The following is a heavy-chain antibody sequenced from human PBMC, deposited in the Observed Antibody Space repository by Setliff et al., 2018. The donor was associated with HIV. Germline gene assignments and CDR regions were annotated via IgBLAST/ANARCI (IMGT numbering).Heavy chain of an antibody. CDR2: IRQDGDVK. J-gene: IGHJ6*03. D-gene: IGHD3-22*01. CDR1: GFTFSAYW. Sequence: GGSLRLSCAASGFTFSAYWMSWVRQAPGKGLEWVANIRQDGDVKYYVDSLKGRFSISRDNSKNTLYLQMSSLTADDTAAYYCARARRVASGYWGHFFYYMDVWGKGTTVTVSS. V-gene: IGHV3-7*03. CDR3: ARARRVASGYWGHFFYYMDV.